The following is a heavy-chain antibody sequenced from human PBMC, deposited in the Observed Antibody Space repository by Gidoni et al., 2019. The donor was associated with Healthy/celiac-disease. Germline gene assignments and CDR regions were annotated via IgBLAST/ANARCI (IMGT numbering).Heavy chain of an antibody. CDR2: IDWDDDK. D-gene: IGHD6-6*01. Sequence: QVTFRESGPALVKPTQTLTLTCPFSAFSLSPSGMCVSWIRQPPGKALEWLALIDWDDDKYYSTSLKTRLTISKDTSKNQVVLTMTNMDPVDTATYYCARALYSSSWYNWFDPWGQGTLVTVSS. CDR3: ARALYSSSWYNWFDP. V-gene: IGHV2-70*01. J-gene: IGHJ5*02. CDR1: AFSLSPSGMC.